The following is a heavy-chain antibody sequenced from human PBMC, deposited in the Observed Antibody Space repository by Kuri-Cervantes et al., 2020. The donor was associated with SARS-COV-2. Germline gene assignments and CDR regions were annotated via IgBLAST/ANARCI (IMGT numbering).Heavy chain of an antibody. V-gene: IGHV1-69*13. J-gene: IGHJ6*03. CDR2: IIPIFGTA. CDR3: ARTLKRRYYYYYMDV. CDR1: GGTFSSYA. Sequence: SVKVSCKASGGTFSSYAISWVRQAPGQGLEWMGGIIPIFGTANYAQKFQGRVTITADESTSTAYMELSSLRAEDTAVYYCARTLKRRYYYYYMDVWGKGTAVTVSS. D-gene: IGHD6-25*01.